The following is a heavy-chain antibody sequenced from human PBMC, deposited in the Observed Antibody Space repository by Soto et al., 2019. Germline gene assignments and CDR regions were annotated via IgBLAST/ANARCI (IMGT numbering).Heavy chain of an antibody. D-gene: IGHD4-17*01. V-gene: IGHV4-39*01. Sequence: SETLSHTCTVSGVSISSISYYWGWIRQPPGKGLEWIGSIYYSGSTYYNPSLKSRVTISVDTSKNQFSLKLSSVTAADTAVYYCARRWRAGYGEGLGIFSFDTWGQGTMVTVSS. CDR1: GVSISSISYY. CDR2: IYYSGST. CDR3: ARRWRAGYGEGLGIFSFDT. J-gene: IGHJ3*02.